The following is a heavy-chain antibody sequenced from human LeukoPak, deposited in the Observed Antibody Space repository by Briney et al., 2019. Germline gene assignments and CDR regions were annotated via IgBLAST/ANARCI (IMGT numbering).Heavy chain of an antibody. J-gene: IGHJ4*02. CDR3: ARDRYGTDTAVGTFDY. CDR2: ISYDGSNK. Sequence: TLASTASGFTFSSYGMHWDRQAPGKRLERVAVISYDGSNKYYADSVKGRFTISRDNSKKTLYLQMNSLRAEDTAVYYCARDRYGTDTAVGTFDYWGQGTLVTVSS. CDR1: GFTFSSYG. D-gene: IGHD5-18*01. V-gene: IGHV3-30*19.